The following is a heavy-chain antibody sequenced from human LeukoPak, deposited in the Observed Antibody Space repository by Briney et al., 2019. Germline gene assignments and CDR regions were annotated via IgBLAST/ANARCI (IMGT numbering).Heavy chain of an antibody. D-gene: IGHD3-16*01. CDR1: AFTITSYD. J-gene: IGHJ3*02. CDR3: VRGCIRLSGIDAFDI. Sequence: GASLRPAYAADAFTITSYDVHWVRQPPGRGLEWVSAIGIAGDTHYPDSVQGRFTISREDAKNSMYLPRNRLKEGETTVYYCVRGCIRLSGIDAFDIWGQGTMVTVSS. V-gene: IGHV3-13*01. CDR2: IGIAGDT.